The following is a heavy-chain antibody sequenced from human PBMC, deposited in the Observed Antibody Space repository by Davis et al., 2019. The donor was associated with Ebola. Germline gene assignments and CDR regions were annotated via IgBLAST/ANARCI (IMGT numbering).Heavy chain of an antibody. J-gene: IGHJ4*02. V-gene: IGHV7-4-1*02. CDR3: ARGMGELALN. Sequence: AASVTVSRKASGYPLTDFAINWLRQAPAQRFEWLGWITTNTATPTYARGFSERFVFSLDTSVDTAFLQINNLRTDVTAIYYCARGMGELALNWGQGTLVTGSS. CDR1: GYPLTDFA. D-gene: IGHD3-16*01. CDR2: ITTNTATP.